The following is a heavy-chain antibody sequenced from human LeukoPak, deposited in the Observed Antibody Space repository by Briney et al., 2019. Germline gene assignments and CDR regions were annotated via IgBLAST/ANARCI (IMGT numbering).Heavy chain of an antibody. J-gene: IGHJ4*02. D-gene: IGHD6-13*01. CDR3: ARVQFGGRGSSWHSLDY. CDR1: GGSISSYY. Sequence: SETLSLTCTVSGGSISSYYWSWIRQPAGKGLEWIGRIYTSGSTNYNPSLKSRVTMSVDTSKNQFSLKLSSVTAADTAVYYCARVQFGGRGSSWHSLDYWGQGTLVTVSS. V-gene: IGHV4-4*07. CDR2: IYTSGST.